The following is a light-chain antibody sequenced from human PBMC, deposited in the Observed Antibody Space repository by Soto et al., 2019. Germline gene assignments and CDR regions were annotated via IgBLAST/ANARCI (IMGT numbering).Light chain of an antibody. Sequence: QSVLTQPPSASGTPGQRVTISCSGSSSNIGSNTVSWYQRLPGTAPTLLIYRNHQRPSGVPDRVSGSKSGTSASLAISGLQSEDEADYYCATWDDRLNGVVIGGG. CDR2: RNH. CDR3: ATWDDRLNGVV. J-gene: IGLJ2*01. CDR1: SSNIGSNT. V-gene: IGLV1-44*01.